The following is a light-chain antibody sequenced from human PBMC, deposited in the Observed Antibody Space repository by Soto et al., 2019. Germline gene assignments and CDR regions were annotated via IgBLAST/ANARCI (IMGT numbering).Light chain of an antibody. Sequence: DIMMTQSPATLSVSPGERVTLSCRASQSINSDLAWYQQKPGQAPRLLIYGASTRATDIPARFSGSGSGTEFTLTISSLQSEDFAVYYCQQYNNWPPITFGQGTRLEIK. CDR2: GAS. J-gene: IGKJ5*01. CDR1: QSINSD. CDR3: QQYNNWPPIT. V-gene: IGKV3-15*01.